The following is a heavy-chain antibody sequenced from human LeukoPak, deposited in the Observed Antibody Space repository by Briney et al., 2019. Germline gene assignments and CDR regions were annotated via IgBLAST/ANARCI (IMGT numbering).Heavy chain of an antibody. D-gene: IGHD5-18*01. CDR2: INPNSGGT. CDR3: ARSPGCSYGYGDY. J-gene: IGHJ4*02. CDR1: GYTFTGYY. Sequence: ASVKVSCKASGYTFTGYYMHWVRQAPGQGLEWMGWINPNSGGTNYAQKFQGRVTMTRDTSISTAYMELSRLRSDDTAVYYCARSPGCSYGYGDYWGQGTLVTVSS. V-gene: IGHV1-2*02.